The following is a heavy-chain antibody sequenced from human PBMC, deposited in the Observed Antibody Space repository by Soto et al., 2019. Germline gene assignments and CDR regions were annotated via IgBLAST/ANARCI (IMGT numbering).Heavy chain of an antibody. V-gene: IGHV1-69*06. J-gene: IGHJ6*02. CDR2: IIPIFGTA. CDR1: GGTFSSYA. CDR3: ARDNTGIVVVPAATSYYYYGMDV. Sequence: GASVKVSCKASGGTFSSYAISWVRQAPGQGLEWMGGIIPIFGTANYAQKFQGRVTITADKSTSTAYMELSSLRSEDTAVYYCARDNTGIVVVPAATSYYYYGMDVWG. D-gene: IGHD2-2*01.